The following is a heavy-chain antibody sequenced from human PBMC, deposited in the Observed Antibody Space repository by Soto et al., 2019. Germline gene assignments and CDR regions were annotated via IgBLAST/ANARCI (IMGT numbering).Heavy chain of an antibody. CDR2: INPNSGGT. D-gene: IGHD5-18*01. V-gene: IGHV1-2*04. Sequence: QVQLVQSGAEVKKPGASVKVSCKASGYTFTGYYMHWVRQAPGQGLEWMGWINPNSGGTNYAQKCQGWVTMTRDTSISTAYMELSRLRSDDTAVYYCAREGDVDTATPFDYWGQGTLVTVSS. J-gene: IGHJ4*02. CDR1: GYTFTGYY. CDR3: AREGDVDTATPFDY.